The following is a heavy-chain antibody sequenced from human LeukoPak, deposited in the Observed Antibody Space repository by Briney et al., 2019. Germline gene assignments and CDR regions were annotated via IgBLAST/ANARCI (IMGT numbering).Heavy chain of an antibody. CDR1: EASIIGYY. D-gene: IGHD7-27*01. CDR2: IYTSGST. Sequence: SETLSLTCTISEASIIGYYWNWIRQPAGKGLEWIGRIYTSGSTNYNPSLKSRVTMSVDTSKNQFSLKLSSVTAADTAVYYCARGGWSLGIGPTWFDPWGQGTLVTVSS. J-gene: IGHJ5*02. CDR3: ARGGWSLGIGPTWFDP. V-gene: IGHV4-4*07.